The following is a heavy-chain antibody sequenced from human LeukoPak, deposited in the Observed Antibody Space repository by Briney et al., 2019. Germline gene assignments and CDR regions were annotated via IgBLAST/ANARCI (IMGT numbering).Heavy chain of an antibody. J-gene: IGHJ4*02. CDR2: IYYSGST. CDR3: AREAGSDGDYTFDY. CDR1: GGSISSGGYY. D-gene: IGHD4-17*01. Sequence: PSETLSLTCTVSGGSISSGGYYWSWIRQHPGKGLEWIGYIYYSGSTNYNPSLKSRVTISVDTSKNQFSLKLSSVTAADTAVYYCAREAGSDGDYTFDYWGQGTLVTVSS. V-gene: IGHV4-61*08.